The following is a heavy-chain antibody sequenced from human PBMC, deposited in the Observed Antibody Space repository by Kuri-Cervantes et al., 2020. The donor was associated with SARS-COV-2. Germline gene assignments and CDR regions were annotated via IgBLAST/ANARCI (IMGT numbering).Heavy chain of an antibody. D-gene: IGHD1-26*01. Sequence: SVKVSCKASGGTFSSYAISWVRQAPGQGLEWMGGIIPIFGTANYAQKFQGRVTITADKSTSTAYMGMSSLRSEDTAVYYFAREVGGSYLRNWFDPWGQGTLVTVSS. CDR1: GGTFSSYA. CDR2: IIPIFGTA. V-gene: IGHV1-69*06. CDR3: AREVGGSYLRNWFDP. J-gene: IGHJ5*02.